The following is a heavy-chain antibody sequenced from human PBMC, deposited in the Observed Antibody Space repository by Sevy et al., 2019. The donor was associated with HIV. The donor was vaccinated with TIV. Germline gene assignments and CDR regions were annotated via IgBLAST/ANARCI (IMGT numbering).Heavy chain of an antibody. D-gene: IGHD2-2*01. J-gene: IGHJ6*02. Sequence: ASVKVSCKASGYTFTSYGISWVRQAPGQGLEWMGWISAYNGNTNYAQKLQGRVTMTTDTSTSTAYMELRSLRSDDTAVYYCAGDLGIVVVPAAPYYYYYGMDVWGQGTTVTVSS. CDR1: GYTFTSYG. CDR3: AGDLGIVVVPAAPYYYYYGMDV. V-gene: IGHV1-18*01. CDR2: ISAYNGNT.